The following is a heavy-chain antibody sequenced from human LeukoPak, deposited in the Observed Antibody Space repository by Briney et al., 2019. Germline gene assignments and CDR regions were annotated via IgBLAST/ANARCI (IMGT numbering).Heavy chain of an antibody. CDR2: ISYDGSHK. D-gene: IGHD1-26*01. V-gene: IGHV3-30*04. CDR1: GFTFSTYT. J-gene: IGHJ4*02. CDR3: TSVGSIVGAGG. Sequence: GGSLRLSCAASGFTFSTYTIHWVRQAPGKGLEWVTVISYDGSHKYYADSVKGRFTISRDNSKNTLYLQMNSLKTEDTAVYYCTSVGSIVGAGGWGQGTLVTVSS.